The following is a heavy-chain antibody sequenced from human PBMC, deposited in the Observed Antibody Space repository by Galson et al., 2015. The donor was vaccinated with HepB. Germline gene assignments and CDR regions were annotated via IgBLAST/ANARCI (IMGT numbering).Heavy chain of an antibody. CDR3: ARTRGAAAGIFDN. CDR2: INSDGTYI. D-gene: IGHD6-13*01. CDR1: GFTFSNYW. Sequence: SLRLSCAASGFTFSNYWMHWVRQAPGKGLVWVSRINSDGTYITYADSVKGRFTISRDNAKNTQYLQMNSPRAEDTALYYCARTRGAAAGIFDNWGQGSLVTVSS. J-gene: IGHJ4*02. V-gene: IGHV3-74*01.